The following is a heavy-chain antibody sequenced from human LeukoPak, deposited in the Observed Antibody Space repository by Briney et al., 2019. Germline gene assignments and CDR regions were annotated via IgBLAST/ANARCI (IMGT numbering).Heavy chain of an antibody. D-gene: IGHD2-2*01. CDR1: GYTFSNFG. Sequence: ASVKVSCKASGYTFSNFGINWVRQAPGQGLEWIAWISGNNDNPNYGQKFQGRFTVTTDSSTSTAYKELRNLRSDDTAVYYCARDGTSTDDYWGQGTLVTVSS. CDR3: ARDGTSTDDY. CDR2: ISGNNDNP. J-gene: IGHJ4*02. V-gene: IGHV1-18*01.